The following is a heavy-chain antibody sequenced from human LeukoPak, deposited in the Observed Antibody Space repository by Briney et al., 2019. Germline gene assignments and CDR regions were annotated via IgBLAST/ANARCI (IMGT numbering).Heavy chain of an antibody. Sequence: SETLSLTCTVSGGSISSYYWSWIRQPAGKGLEWIGRIYTGGSTNYNPSLKSRVTMSVDTSKNQFSLKLSSVTAADTAVYYCARDSAYSSSYDYWGQETLVTVSS. J-gene: IGHJ4*02. CDR3: ARDSAYSSSYDY. D-gene: IGHD6-6*01. V-gene: IGHV4-4*07. CDR2: IYTGGST. CDR1: GGSISSYY.